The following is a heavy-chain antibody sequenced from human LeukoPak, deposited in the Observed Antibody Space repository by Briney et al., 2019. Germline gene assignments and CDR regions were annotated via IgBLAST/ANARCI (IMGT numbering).Heavy chain of an antibody. Sequence: ASVKVSCKASGYTFTSYDINWVRQATGQGLEWMGWRNPNSGNTGYAQKFQGRVTMTRNTSISTAYMELSSRRSEDTAVYYCARGPMATIDYWGQGTLVTVSS. CDR2: RNPNSGNT. D-gene: IGHD5-24*01. CDR3: ARGPMATIDY. V-gene: IGHV1-8*01. J-gene: IGHJ4*02. CDR1: GYTFTSYD.